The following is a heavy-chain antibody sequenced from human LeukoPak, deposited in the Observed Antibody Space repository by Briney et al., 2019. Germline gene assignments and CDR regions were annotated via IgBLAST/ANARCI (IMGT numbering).Heavy chain of an antibody. CDR3: AKDDPTGRYL. CDR2: IHNDGITE. CDR1: GLTFSSFG. Sequence: GGSLRLSCAASGLTFSSFGMHWVRQTPGKGLGWLTFIHNDGITEYYADSVKGRFTISRDNSKNTVYLQMNSLRVEDTAVYYCAKDDPTGRYLWGQGTLVPVSS. J-gene: IGHJ4*02. D-gene: IGHD1-26*01. V-gene: IGHV3-30*02.